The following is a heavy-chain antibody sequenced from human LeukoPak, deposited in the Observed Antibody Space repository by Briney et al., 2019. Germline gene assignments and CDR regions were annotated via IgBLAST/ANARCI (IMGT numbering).Heavy chain of an antibody. D-gene: IGHD1-26*01. V-gene: IGHV3-48*04. CDR1: GFTFSSYS. CDR2: ISSSSSTI. Sequence: GGSLRLSCAASGFTFSSYSMNWVRQAPGKGLEWVSYISSSSSTIYYADSVKGRFTISRDNAKNSLYLQMNSLRAEDTAVYYCARDLIYIVGATNYFDYWGQGTLVTVSS. CDR3: ARDLIYIVGATNYFDY. J-gene: IGHJ4*02.